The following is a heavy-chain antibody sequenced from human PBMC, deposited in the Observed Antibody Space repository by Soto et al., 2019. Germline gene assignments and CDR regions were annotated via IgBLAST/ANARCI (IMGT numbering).Heavy chain of an antibody. D-gene: IGHD5-18*01. CDR2: IYSSGST. V-gene: IGHV4-59*01. J-gene: IGHJ4*02. CDR1: GGYISNYY. CDR3: ARDHPHSYGVYYFDY. Sequence: SETLSLTCPVSGGYISNYYWNWIRQSPGKGLEWIGYIYSSGSTHYNPSLQNRVTISIDTSKNQVSLKVNSVTAADTAVYYCARDHPHSYGVYYFDYWGQGTPVTVSS.